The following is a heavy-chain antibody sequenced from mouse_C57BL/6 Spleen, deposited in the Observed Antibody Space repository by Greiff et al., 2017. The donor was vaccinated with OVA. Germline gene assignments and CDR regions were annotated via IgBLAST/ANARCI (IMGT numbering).Heavy chain of an antibody. J-gene: IGHJ3*01. CDR3: ARQPFYDGYYQAWFAY. CDR2: INPNNGGT. Sequence: VQLKQSGPELVKPGASVKISCKASGYTFTDYYMNWVKQSHGKSLEWIGDINPNNGGTSYNQKFKGKATLTVDKSSSTAYMELRSLTSEDSAVYYCARQPFYDGYYQAWFAYWGQGTLVTVSA. CDR1: GYTFTDYY. V-gene: IGHV1-26*01. D-gene: IGHD2-3*01.